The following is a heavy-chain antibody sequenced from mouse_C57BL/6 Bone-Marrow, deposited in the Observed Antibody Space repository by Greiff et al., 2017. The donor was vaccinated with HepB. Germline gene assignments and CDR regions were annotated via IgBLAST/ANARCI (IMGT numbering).Heavy chain of an antibody. CDR1: GFSLSSSG. CDR2: IWGGGST. J-gene: IGHJ4*01. D-gene: IGHD1-1*01. CDR3: AEHWRRVRYDY. Sequence: VQLKQSGPGLVEPSESLSITCTVSGFSLSSSGVDWVRQPPGKGLEWLGVIWGGGSTNYNSALMSRLSISKDNSKSQVFLKMHSHQTDDTAMYYCAEHWRRVRYDYWGQGTSVTVSS. V-gene: IGHV2-9*01.